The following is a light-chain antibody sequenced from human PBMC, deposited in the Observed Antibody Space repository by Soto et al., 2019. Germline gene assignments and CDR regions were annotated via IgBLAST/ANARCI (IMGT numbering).Light chain of an antibody. Sequence: QSVLTQPPSVSGAPGQRVPISCTGSRSNIGAGYAVHWYQQLPGTAPKLRIYGNGNRPSGVPDRFSGSKSGTSASLAITGLQAEDEADYYCQSYDSSLTGSNVVFGGGTKLTVL. J-gene: IGLJ2*01. V-gene: IGLV1-40*01. CDR3: QSYDSSLTGSNVV. CDR1: RSNIGAGYA. CDR2: GNG.